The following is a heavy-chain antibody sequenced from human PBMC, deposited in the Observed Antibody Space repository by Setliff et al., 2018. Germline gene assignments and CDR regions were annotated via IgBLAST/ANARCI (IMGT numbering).Heavy chain of an antibody. CDR3: ARHEFVGGYYGSVTYRHFDY. V-gene: IGHV4-39*01. Sequence: SETLSLTCTVSGDSISSTSYQWGWVRQPPGKGLEWIGSIYYTGTAYYNPSLKSRVPISVDTSKNQFSLQVTSLAATDTALYFCARHEFVGGYYGSVTYRHFDYWGQGILVTVSS. CDR1: GDSISSTSYQ. D-gene: IGHD3-10*01. CDR2: IYYTGTA. J-gene: IGHJ4*02.